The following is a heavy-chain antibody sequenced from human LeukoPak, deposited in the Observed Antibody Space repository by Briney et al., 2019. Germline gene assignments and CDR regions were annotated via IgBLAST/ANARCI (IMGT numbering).Heavy chain of an antibody. J-gene: IGHJ3*02. Sequence: SVKVSCKASGGTFSSYAISWVRQAPGQGLEWMGGIIPIFGTANYAQKFQGRVTITADESTSTAYMELSSLRSEDTAVYYCARGAEDYDSSGYTLYDAFDIWGQGTLVTVSS. CDR1: GGTFSSYA. CDR2: IIPIFGTA. D-gene: IGHD3-22*01. V-gene: IGHV1-69*13. CDR3: ARGAEDYDSSGYTLYDAFDI.